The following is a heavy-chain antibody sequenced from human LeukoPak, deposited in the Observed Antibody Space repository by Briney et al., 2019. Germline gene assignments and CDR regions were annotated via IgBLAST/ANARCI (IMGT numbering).Heavy chain of an antibody. Sequence: SETLSLTCNVSGGSISSYYWSWIRQPAGKGLEWIGRIYTSGSTNYNPSLKSRVTMSVDTSKNQFSLKLSSVTAADTAVYYCARDTIFGVVIAFDIWGQGTMVTVSS. J-gene: IGHJ3*02. CDR1: GGSISSYY. CDR3: ARDTIFGVVIAFDI. CDR2: IYTSGST. V-gene: IGHV4-4*07. D-gene: IGHD3-3*01.